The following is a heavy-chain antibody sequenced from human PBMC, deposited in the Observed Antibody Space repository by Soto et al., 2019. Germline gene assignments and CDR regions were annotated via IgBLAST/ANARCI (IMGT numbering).Heavy chain of an antibody. Sequence: QVQLQESGPGLVKPSETLSLTCTVSGGSISGYHWSWIRQPAGKGLDWIGRMHTGGTTDYNPSLKSRVTMSVDTSKKQFFLKLSAVTAADAAVYYCARDDGYYYDGLDIWGRGTKVTVS. V-gene: IGHV4-4*07. D-gene: IGHD3-22*01. J-gene: IGHJ3*02. CDR3: ARDDGYYYDGLDI. CDR2: MHTGGTT. CDR1: GGSISGYH.